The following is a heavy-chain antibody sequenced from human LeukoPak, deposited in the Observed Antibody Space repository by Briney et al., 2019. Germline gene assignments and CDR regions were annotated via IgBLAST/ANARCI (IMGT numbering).Heavy chain of an antibody. CDR3: ARGVARTYYSDTSGYAAADY. CDR1: GESFSGYY. V-gene: IGHV4-34*01. CDR2: INHSGST. J-gene: IGHJ4*02. Sequence: ASETLSPTCAVYGESFSGYYWSWIRQPPGKGREWIGEINHSGSTNYNPSLKSRVTISVDTSKNQFSLRLSSVTAADTAVYYCARGVARTYYSDTSGYAAADYWGQGTLVTVSS. D-gene: IGHD3-22*01.